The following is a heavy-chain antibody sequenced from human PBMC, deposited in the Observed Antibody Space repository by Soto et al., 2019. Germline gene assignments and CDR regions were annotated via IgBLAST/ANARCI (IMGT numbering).Heavy chain of an antibody. CDR2: ISSNGGST. Sequence: EVQLVESGGGLVQPGGSLRLSCAASGFTFSSYAMHWVRQAPGKGLEYVSAISSNGGSTYYANSVKGRFTISRDNSKTSLYLQMGSLRAEDMAVYYCARQGSGSYYFDYWGPGTLVTVSS. CDR3: ARQGSGSYYFDY. V-gene: IGHV3-64*01. D-gene: IGHD2-15*01. CDR1: GFTFSSYA. J-gene: IGHJ4*02.